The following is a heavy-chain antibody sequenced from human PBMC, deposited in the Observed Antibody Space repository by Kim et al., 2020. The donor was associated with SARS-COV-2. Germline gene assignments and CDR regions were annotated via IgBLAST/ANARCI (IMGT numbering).Heavy chain of an antibody. CDR3: AREGPHSYGRYWYFDL. V-gene: IGHV4-59*01. J-gene: IGHJ2*01. D-gene: IGHD5-18*01. Sequence: SLKSRVTISVDTATNQFSLKLSSVTAADTAVYYCAREGPHSYGRYWYFDLWGRGTLVTVSS.